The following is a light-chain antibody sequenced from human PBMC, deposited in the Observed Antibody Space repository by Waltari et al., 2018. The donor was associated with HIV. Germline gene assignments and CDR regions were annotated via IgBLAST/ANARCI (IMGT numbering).Light chain of an antibody. V-gene: IGKV2D-29*01. J-gene: IGKJ4*01. CDR1: QSLLHSDGKTY. CDR3: MQSIELPLT. Sequence: IVMTQTPLSLSVTPGQPASISCKSNQSLLHSDGKTYLYLYLQKAGQPPQLLINEVSTRFAGVPDRCSGGGTGTDFSLKISRVEAEDVGIYYCMQSIELPLTFGGGTKVEIK. CDR2: EVS.